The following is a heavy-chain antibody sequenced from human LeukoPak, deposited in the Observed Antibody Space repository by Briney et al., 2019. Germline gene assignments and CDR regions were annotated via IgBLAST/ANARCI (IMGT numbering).Heavy chain of an antibody. CDR3: ARVFCVHGVCYTGDWFDP. J-gene: IGHJ5*02. CDR2: MNPNSGNK. Sequence: GASVKVSCKXSGYTFTTYDINWVRQAPGQGLEWMGWMNPNSGNKGYSQKFQGRVTMTRNTSISTAYMELSSLRSEDTAVYYCARVFCVHGVCYTGDWFDPWGQGTLVTVSS. V-gene: IGHV1-8*01. D-gene: IGHD2-8*01. CDR1: GYTFTTYD.